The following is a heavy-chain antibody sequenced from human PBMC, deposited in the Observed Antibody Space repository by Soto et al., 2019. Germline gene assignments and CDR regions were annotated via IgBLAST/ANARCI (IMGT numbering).Heavy chain of an antibody. CDR2: ISPTGEQR. V-gene: IGHV3-23*01. CDR3: AKRYGSGSYRDFNSYYGMDI. J-gene: IGHJ6*02. D-gene: IGHD3-10*01. CDR1: RFTFRNYG. Sequence: GFLRLSCAASRFTFRNYGMSWVRQGPGKGLEWVSGISPTGEQRFYVDSVKGRFFISRDNSQNTLSLEMSNLRADDTAVYYCAKRYGSGSYRDFNSYYGMDIWGQGTSVTVSS.